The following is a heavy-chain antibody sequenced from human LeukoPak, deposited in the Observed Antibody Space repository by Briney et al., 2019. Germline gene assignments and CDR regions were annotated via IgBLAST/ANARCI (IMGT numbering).Heavy chain of an antibody. J-gene: IGHJ6*02. CDR1: GFTFSSYG. Sequence: GGSLRLSCAASGFTFSSYGMHWVRQAPGKGLEWVAVIWYGGSNKYYADSVKGRFTISRDNSKNTLYLQMNSLRAEDTAVYYCARGAPTYYYGMDVWGQGTTVTVSS. CDR3: ARGAPTYYYGMDV. CDR2: IWYGGSNK. V-gene: IGHV3-33*01.